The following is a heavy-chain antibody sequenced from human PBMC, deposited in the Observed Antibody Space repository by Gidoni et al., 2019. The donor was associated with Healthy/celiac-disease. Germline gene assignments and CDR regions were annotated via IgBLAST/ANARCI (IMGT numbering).Heavy chain of an antibody. D-gene: IGHD2-2*02. CDR2: ISYYGSNK. Sequence: QVQLVESGGGVVQPGRSLRRSCAASGFTFSSYDMHWVRQAPGKGLEWVAVISYYGSNKYYADSVKGRFTISRDNSKNTLYLQMNSLRAEDTAVYYCARDFGVVVPAAIRGDFDYWGQGTLVTVSS. CDR3: ARDFGVVVPAAIRGDFDY. CDR1: GFTFSSYD. J-gene: IGHJ4*02. V-gene: IGHV3-30-3*01.